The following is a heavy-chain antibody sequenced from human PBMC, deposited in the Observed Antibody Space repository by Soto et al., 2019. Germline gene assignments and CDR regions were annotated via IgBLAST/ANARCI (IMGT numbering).Heavy chain of an antibody. CDR2: ISYDGSNK. V-gene: IGHV3-30-3*01. J-gene: IGHJ3*02. CDR1: GFTFSSYA. D-gene: IGHD3-3*01. Sequence: GGSLRLSCAASGFTFSSYAMHWVRQAPGKGLEWVAVISYDGSNKYYADSVKGRFTISRDNSKNTLYLQMNSLRAEDTAVYYCARFYDFWSGYPDESQGAFDIWGQGTMVTVSS. CDR3: ARFYDFWSGYPDESQGAFDI.